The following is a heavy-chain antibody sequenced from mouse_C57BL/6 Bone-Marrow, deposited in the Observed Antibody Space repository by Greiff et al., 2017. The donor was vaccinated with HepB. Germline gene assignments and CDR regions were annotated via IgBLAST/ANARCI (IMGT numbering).Heavy chain of an antibody. CDR2: IWWDDDK. J-gene: IGHJ1*03. D-gene: IGHD1-1*01. CDR1: GFSLSTFGMG. Sequence: VKLVESGPGILQPSQTLSLTCSFSGFSLSTFGMGVGWIRQPSGKGLEWLAHIWWDDDKYYNPALKSRLTISKDTSKNQVFLKIANVDTADTATYYCARIHYYGSSHWYFDVWGTGTTVTVSS. V-gene: IGHV8-8*01. CDR3: ARIHYYGSSHWYFDV.